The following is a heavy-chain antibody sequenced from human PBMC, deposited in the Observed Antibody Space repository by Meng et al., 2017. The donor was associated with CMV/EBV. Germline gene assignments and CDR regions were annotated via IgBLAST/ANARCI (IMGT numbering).Heavy chain of an antibody. CDR3: AILFEQWASSYCGVDV. J-gene: IGHJ6*02. CDR1: GYTFTSYG. CDR2: ISAYNGNT. Sequence: ASVKVSCKASGYTFTSYGISWVRQAPGQGLEWMGWISAYNGNTNYAQKLQGRVTMTTDTSTSTAYMELRSLRSDDTAVYYCAILFEQWASSYCGVDVWGPGTTVTVSS. D-gene: IGHD6-19*01. V-gene: IGHV1-18*01.